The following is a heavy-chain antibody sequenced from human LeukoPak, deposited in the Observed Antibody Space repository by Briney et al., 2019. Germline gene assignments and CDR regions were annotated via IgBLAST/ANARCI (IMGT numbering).Heavy chain of an antibody. CDR2: INTSGST. Sequence: SETLSLTCTVPGGSISSNYWSWIRQPPGKGLEWIGYINTSGSTNYNPSPKSRVSISLDTSRNQFSLKLTSVIAADTAVYYCARRGNWGFFDYWGQGILVSVSS. J-gene: IGHJ4*02. CDR1: GGSISSNY. V-gene: IGHV4-4*09. D-gene: IGHD7-27*01. CDR3: ARRGNWGFFDY.